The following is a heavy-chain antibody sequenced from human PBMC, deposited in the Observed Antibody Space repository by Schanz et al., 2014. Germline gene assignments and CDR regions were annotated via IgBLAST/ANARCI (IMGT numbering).Heavy chain of an antibody. J-gene: IGHJ5*02. Sequence: EVQLVEYGGGLVQPGESLRLSCAASGFTFSAYWMAWVRQAPGKGLEWVAAINQAASVQYYVDSVKGRFTISRDSARNSLYLQMDSLRDEDTAVYYCARDPGVSAAGWGRWFDPWGQGTLVTVSS. V-gene: IGHV3-7*01. CDR1: GFTFSAYW. CDR2: INQAASVQ. D-gene: IGHD6-13*01. CDR3: ARDPGVSAAGWGRWFDP.